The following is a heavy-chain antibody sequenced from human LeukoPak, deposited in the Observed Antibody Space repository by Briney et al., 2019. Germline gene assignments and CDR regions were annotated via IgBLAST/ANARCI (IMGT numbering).Heavy chain of an antibody. J-gene: IGHJ4*02. Sequence: SGGSLRLSCAASGFTVSSNYMSWVRQAPGKGLEWVSVIYSGDSTYYADSVKGRFTISRDNSKNTLYLQMNSLRAEDTAVYYCARENIAALDYWGRGTLVTVSS. CDR2: IYSGDST. CDR1: GFTVSSNY. CDR3: ARENIAALDY. V-gene: IGHV3-53*01. D-gene: IGHD6-6*01.